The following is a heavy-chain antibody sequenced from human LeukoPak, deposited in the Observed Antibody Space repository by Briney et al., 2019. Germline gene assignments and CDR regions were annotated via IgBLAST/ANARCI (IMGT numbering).Heavy chain of an antibody. V-gene: IGHV1-18*01. Sequence: GASVKVSCKASGYTFTSYGISWVRQAPGQGLEWMGWINSYNGNTNYAQEVQGRVTMTTDTSTTTAYMELRSLTSDDTAVYYCARHVRPIGSSWYQFNFDYWGQGTLVTVSS. CDR2: INSYNGNT. CDR1: GYTFTSYG. CDR3: ARHVRPIGSSWYQFNFDY. D-gene: IGHD6-13*01. J-gene: IGHJ4*02.